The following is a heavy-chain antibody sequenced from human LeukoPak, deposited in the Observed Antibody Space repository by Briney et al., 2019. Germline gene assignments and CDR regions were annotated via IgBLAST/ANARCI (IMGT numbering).Heavy chain of an antibody. V-gene: IGHV7-4-1*02. Sequence: ASVKVSCKASGHTFTSYAMNWVRQAPGQGLEWMGWINTNTGNPTYAQGFTGRFVFSLDTSVSTAYLQISSLKAEDTAVYYCAREGEALRFLEWFHIPQWYYYYMDVWGKGTTVTVSS. CDR1: GHTFTSYA. D-gene: IGHD3-3*01. J-gene: IGHJ6*03. CDR3: AREGEALRFLEWFHIPQWYYYYMDV. CDR2: INTNTGNP.